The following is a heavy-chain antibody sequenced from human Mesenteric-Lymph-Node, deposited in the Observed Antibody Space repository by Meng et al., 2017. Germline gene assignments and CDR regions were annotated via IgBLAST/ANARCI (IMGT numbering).Heavy chain of an antibody. Sequence: VQLQQWGDGLLKPSETLSLTCAVYGVSFSGYYWSWIRQPPGKGLEWIGEINHSGSTNYNPSLKSRVTISVDTSKNQFSLKLSSVTAADTAVYYCARRPTGIDYWGQGTLVTVSS. CDR3: ARRPTGIDY. CDR1: GVSFSGYY. J-gene: IGHJ4*02. CDR2: INHSGST. V-gene: IGHV4-34*01. D-gene: IGHD2-8*02.